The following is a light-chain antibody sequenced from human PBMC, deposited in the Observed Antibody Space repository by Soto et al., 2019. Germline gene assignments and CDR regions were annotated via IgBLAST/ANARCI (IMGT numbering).Light chain of an antibody. CDR3: QQTYSTPPT. CDR1: QSISTY. V-gene: IGKV1-39*01. J-gene: IGKJ1*01. Sequence: IPFTPSPSSLSASLGDRVTITCRASQSISTYLNWYQQKAGLAPKLLIYAASSLQSGVPSRFSGSGSGTDFTLTISSLQPEDFATYYCQQTYSTPPTFGQGTKVDIK. CDR2: AAS.